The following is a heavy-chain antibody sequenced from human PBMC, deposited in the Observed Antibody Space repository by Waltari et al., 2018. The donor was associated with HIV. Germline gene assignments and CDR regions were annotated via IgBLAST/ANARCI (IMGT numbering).Heavy chain of an antibody. Sequence: NLQESGPGLVKPSETLSLTCAVSGDFLDNRSFYWGWIRQAPEKGPEWLGSIYYSGRAYYYPSLRSRVTISLDMSKNQFSLKLKSVTASDTATYYCVRHACSGGASVDCTYCGGGSCYSGSHAFDTWGQGTLVTVSS. CDR1: GDFLDNRSFY. CDR3: VRHACSGGASVDCTYCGGGSCYSGSHAFDT. D-gene: IGHD2-15*01. CDR2: IYYSGRA. J-gene: IGHJ3*02. V-gene: IGHV4-39*01.